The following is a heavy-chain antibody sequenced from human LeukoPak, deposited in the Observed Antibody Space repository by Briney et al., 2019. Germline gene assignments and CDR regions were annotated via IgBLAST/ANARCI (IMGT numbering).Heavy chain of an antibody. CDR1: GFTFSGSA. CDR2: IRSKANSYAT. D-gene: IGHD2-2*01. J-gene: IGHJ4*02. Sequence: GGSLRLSCAASGFTFSGSAMHWVRQASGKGLGWVGRIRSKANSYATAYAASVKGRFTISRDDSKNTAYLQMNSLKTEDTAVYYCTSSNDKLGYCSSTSCSWGQGTLVTVSS. V-gene: IGHV3-73*01. CDR3: TSSNDKLGYCSSTSCS.